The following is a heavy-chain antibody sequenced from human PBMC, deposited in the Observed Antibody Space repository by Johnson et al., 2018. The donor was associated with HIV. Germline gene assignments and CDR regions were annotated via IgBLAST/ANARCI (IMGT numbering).Heavy chain of an antibody. D-gene: IGHD3-10*01. V-gene: IGHV3-66*01. Sequence: VQLVESGGVVVQPGGSLRLSCAASGFTVSSNYMSWVRQAPGKGLEWVSVIYSGRSPYYADSVEGRFTISRDNSKNTLYLQMNSLRAEDTAVYYCASEGDGSGAFDIWGQGTMVTVSS. CDR1: GFTVSSNY. CDR3: ASEGDGSGAFDI. CDR2: IYSGRSP. J-gene: IGHJ3*02.